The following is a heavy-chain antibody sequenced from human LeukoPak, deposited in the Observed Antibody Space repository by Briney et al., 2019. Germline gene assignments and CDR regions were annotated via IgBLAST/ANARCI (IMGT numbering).Heavy chain of an antibody. Sequence: PSETLSLTCTVSGGSISSYYWSWIRQPPGKGLERIGYIYYSGSTNYNPSLKSRVTISVDTSKNQFSLKLSSVTAADTAVYYCARDRSFLRFGGFDYWGQGTLVTVSS. CDR1: GGSISSYY. CDR3: ARDRSFLRFGGFDY. J-gene: IGHJ4*02. V-gene: IGHV4-59*01. D-gene: IGHD3-10*01. CDR2: IYYSGST.